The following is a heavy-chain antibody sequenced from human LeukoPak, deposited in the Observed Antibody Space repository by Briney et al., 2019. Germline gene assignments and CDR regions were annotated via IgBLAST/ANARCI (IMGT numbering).Heavy chain of an antibody. J-gene: IGHJ5*02. CDR3: VRVFSTNYYDNRGWFDP. V-gene: IGHV4-59*13. CDR1: GGSISNYY. D-gene: IGHD3-22*01. Sequence: PSETLSLTCTVSGGSISNYYWSWVRQPPPPGLEWIGYIYYSGCTNYTPSLKSRVTISVDTSKNQFSLKLSSVTAADMAVYYCVRVFSTNYYDNRGWFDPWGQGTLVTVSS. CDR2: IYYSGCT.